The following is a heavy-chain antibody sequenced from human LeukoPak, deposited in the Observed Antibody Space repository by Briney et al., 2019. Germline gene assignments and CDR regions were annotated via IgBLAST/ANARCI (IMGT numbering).Heavy chain of an antibody. CDR2: IYYSGST. V-gene: IGHV4-59*02. CDR1: GGSVSTYY. J-gene: IGHJ4*02. Sequence: SETLSLICTASGGSVSTYYWNWIRQPPGKGLEWIGYIYYSGSTNYNPSLKSRLTISVDTSNNQFSLKLSSVTAADTAVYYCASTSGYCSGGDCYSAFDYWGQGTLVTVSS. CDR3: ASTSGYCSGGDCYSAFDY. D-gene: IGHD2-15*01.